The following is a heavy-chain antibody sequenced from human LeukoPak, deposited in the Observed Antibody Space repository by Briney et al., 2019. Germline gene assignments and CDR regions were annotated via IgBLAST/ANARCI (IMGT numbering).Heavy chain of an antibody. CDR1: GFTFSSYG. V-gene: IGHV3-30*02. Sequence: GGSLRLSCAASGFTFSSYGMHWVRQAPGKGLEWVAFIRYDGSNKYYADSVKGRFTISRDNSKNTLYLQMSSLRAEDTAVYYCAKDPFEVGYYYYMDVWGKGTTVTISS. CDR2: IRYDGSNK. CDR3: AKDPFEVGYYYYMDV. J-gene: IGHJ6*03.